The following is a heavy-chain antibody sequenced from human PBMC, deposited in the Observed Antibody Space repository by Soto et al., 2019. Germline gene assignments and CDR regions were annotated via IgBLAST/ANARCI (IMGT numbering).Heavy chain of an antibody. CDR2: INPSGGST. Sequence: ASVKVSCKASGYTFTSYYMHWVRQAPGQGLEWMGIINPSGGSTSYAQKFQGRVTITADESTSTAYMELSSLRSEDTAVYYCARAARLQAHYYYGMDVWGQGTTVTVSS. CDR3: ARAARLQAHYYYGMDV. J-gene: IGHJ6*02. CDR1: GYTFTSYY. V-gene: IGHV1-46*01. D-gene: IGHD4-4*01.